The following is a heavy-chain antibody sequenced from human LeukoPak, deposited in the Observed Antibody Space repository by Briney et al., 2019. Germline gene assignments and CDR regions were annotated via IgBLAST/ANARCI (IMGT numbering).Heavy chain of an antibody. J-gene: IGHJ5*02. D-gene: IGHD5-18*01. Sequence: GASVKVSCKASGYTFTGYYMHWVRQAPGQGLEWMGWINPNSGGTNYAQKFQGRVTMTRDTSISTAYMELSRLRSDDTAVYYCARQGMGYSYGISSDWFDPWGQGTLVTVSS. CDR1: GYTFTGYY. CDR2: INPNSGGT. CDR3: ARQGMGYSYGISSDWFDP. V-gene: IGHV1-2*02.